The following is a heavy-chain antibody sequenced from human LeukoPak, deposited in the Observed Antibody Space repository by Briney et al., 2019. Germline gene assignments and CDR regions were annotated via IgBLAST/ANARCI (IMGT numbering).Heavy chain of an antibody. D-gene: IGHD3-10*01. V-gene: IGHV3-30-3*01. CDR2: ISYDGSNK. J-gene: IGHJ4*02. Sequence: DPGGSLRLSCAASGFTFSSYAMHWVRQAPGKGLEWVAVISYDGSNKYYADSVKGRFTISRDNSKNTLYLQMNSLRAEDTAVYYCARLPRIWFGELFFSTVDYWGQGTLVTVSS. CDR1: GFTFSSYA. CDR3: ARLPRIWFGELFFSTVDY.